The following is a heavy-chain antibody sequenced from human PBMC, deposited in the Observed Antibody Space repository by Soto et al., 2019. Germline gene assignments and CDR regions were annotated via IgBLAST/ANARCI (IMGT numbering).Heavy chain of an antibody. CDR3: ARAVAVAADFDY. CDR2: INAGNGNT. CDR1: GYTFTGYA. J-gene: IGHJ4*02. V-gene: IGHV1-3*05. Sequence: QVQLVQSGAEEKKPGASVKVSCKASGYTFTGYAMHWVRQAPGQRLEWMGWINAGNGNTKYSQKFQGRVTITRETSASTAYMELSRLRYEDTAVYYCARAVAVAADFDYWGQGTLVTVSS. D-gene: IGHD6-19*01.